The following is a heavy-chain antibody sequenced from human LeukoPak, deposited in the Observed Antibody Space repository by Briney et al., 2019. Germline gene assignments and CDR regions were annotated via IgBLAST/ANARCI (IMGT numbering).Heavy chain of an antibody. CDR3: ARLYGETYYYGMDV. V-gene: IGHV1-8*01. Sequence: ASVKVSCKASGYTFTSYDINWVRQATGQGLEWMGWMNPNSGNTGYTQKFQGRVTMTRNTSISTAYMELSSLRSEDTAVYYCARLYGETYYYGMDVWGQGTTVTVSS. CDR1: GYTFTSYD. J-gene: IGHJ6*02. CDR2: MNPNSGNT. D-gene: IGHD4-17*01.